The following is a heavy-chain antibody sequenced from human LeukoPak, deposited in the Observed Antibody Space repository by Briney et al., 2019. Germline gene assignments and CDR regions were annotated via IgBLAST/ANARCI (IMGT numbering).Heavy chain of an antibody. D-gene: IGHD3-22*01. J-gene: IGHJ4*02. CDR1: GFTFSSYS. Sequence: PGGSLRLSCAASGFTFSSYSMNWGRQAPGKGLEWVSSISTSSSHIYYADSVKGRFTISRDNAKNSLFLQMNSLRAEDTAVYYCARDRKYYDSGGYYPYYWGQGTLVTVSS. V-gene: IGHV3-21*01. CDR2: ISTSSSHI. CDR3: ARDRKYYDSGGYYPYY.